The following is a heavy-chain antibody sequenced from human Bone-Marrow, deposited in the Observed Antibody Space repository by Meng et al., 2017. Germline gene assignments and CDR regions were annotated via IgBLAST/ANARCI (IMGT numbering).Heavy chain of an antibody. CDR2: ISSSSSYI. CDR1: GFTFSSYS. Sequence: GKSLKISCAASGFTFSSYSMNWVRPAPGKGLEWVSSISSSSSYIYYADSVKGRFTISRDNAKKSLYLQMNSLRAEDTAVYYCARDGIAAAGTYFDYWGQGTLVTVSS. D-gene: IGHD6-13*01. V-gene: IGHV3-21*04. CDR3: ARDGIAAAGTYFDY. J-gene: IGHJ4*02.